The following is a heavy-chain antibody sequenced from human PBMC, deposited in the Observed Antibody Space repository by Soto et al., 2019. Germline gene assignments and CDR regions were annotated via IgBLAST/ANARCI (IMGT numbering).Heavy chain of an antibody. Sequence: ETLSLTCTVSSGSISSSNYYWGWIRQPPGKGLEWIGSIFYSGSTFYNPSLKSRVTISVDTSKNQFSLTLTSVTAADTAVYYCARHEDVDTAFDYWGLGTLVTVSS. V-gene: IGHV4-39*01. J-gene: IGHJ4*02. CDR3: ARHEDVDTAFDY. CDR2: IFYSGST. CDR1: SGSISSSNYY. D-gene: IGHD5-18*01.